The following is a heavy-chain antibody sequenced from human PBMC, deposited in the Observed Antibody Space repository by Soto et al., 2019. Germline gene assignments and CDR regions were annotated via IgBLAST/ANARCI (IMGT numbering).Heavy chain of an antibody. CDR3: AHSSYDYIWGSYRFDY. J-gene: IGHJ4*02. CDR1: GFSLSTRGVG. D-gene: IGHD3-16*02. V-gene: IGHV2-5*02. CDR2: IYWDDDK. Sequence: QITLKESGPTLVKPTQTLTLTCTFSGFSLSTRGVGVGWIRQPPGKALEWLALIYWDDDKRYSPSLKSRLTITKDTSKNQVVLTMTNMDPVDTATYYCAHSSYDYIWGSYRFDYWGQGTLVTVSS.